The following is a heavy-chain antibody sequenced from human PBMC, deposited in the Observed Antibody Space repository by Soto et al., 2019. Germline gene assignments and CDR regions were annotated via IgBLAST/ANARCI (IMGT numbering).Heavy chain of an antibody. D-gene: IGHD2-21*01. V-gene: IGHV3-33*01. CDR2: IWYDGSNK. J-gene: IGHJ6*02. CDR1: GFTSSSSG. CDR3: AREFVFRAPIKYYYGMDV. Sequence: PGGPLRLSCAASGFTSSSSGMHWARQAPGKGLEWVAVIWYDGSNKYYADSVKGRVTISRDNSKNTLYLQMNSLRAEDTAVYYCAREFVFRAPIKYYYGMDVWGQGTKVTVSS.